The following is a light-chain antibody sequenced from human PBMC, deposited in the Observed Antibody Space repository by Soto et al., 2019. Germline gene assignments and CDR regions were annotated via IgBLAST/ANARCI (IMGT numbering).Light chain of an antibody. CDR3: QQYGSSPDT. Sequence: EIVLTQSPGTLSLSPGERATLSCRAIESISSKSLAWYQQKPGQAPRLLIYGTFNRATGIPDRFSGSGSGTDFTLTISRLEHEDFAVYFCQQYGSSPDTFGQGTKLEI. CDR1: ESISSKS. CDR2: GTF. V-gene: IGKV3-20*01. J-gene: IGKJ2*01.